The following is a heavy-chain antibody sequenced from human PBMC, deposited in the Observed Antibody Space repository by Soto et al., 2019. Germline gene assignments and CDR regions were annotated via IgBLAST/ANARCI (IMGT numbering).Heavy chain of an antibody. CDR2: ISSSGGTT. D-gene: IGHD3-3*01. Sequence: QAQVIESGGGVVQPGGSLRLSYTTSGFIFGSYSMHWFRQAPGKRLEWVAVISSSGGTTIYADSVKGRFTISRDHSKNTVSLQMNRLRVDDTAVYYCAREVGFLQWFFDNWGQGIPVTVSS. J-gene: IGHJ4*02. V-gene: IGHV3-30-3*01. CDR1: GFIFGSYS. CDR3: AREVGFLQWFFDN.